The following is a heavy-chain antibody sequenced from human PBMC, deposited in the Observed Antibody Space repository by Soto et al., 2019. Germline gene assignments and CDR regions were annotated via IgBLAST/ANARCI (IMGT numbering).Heavy chain of an antibody. CDR1: GFTFSNYN. CDR3: AREGALKPFSS. CDR2: ISGSSIYI. J-gene: IGHJ5*02. V-gene: IGHV3-21*01. Sequence: PGGSLRLSCVASGFTFSNYNMNWVRQAPGKGLEWVSRISGSSIYIHYADSVRGRFTISRDNAKNSVYLQMDSLRVEDMAVYYCAREGALKPFSSWGQGALVTVSS.